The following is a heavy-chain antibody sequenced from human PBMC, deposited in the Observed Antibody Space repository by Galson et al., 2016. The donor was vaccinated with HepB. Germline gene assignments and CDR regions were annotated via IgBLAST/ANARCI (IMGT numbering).Heavy chain of an antibody. D-gene: IGHD6-6*01. J-gene: IGHJ3*01. CDR3: AKDPQWTTSSRGAFDV. CDR2: ITGRGTST. CDR1: GFSFSSYA. V-gene: IGHV3-23*01. Sequence: SLRLSCAASGFSFSSYAMSWVRQAPGKGLEWVSTITGRGTSTYYADSVEGRFTISRDNSKSTLYLQMNGLRAEDTAVYYCAKDPQWTTSSRGAFDVWGQETMLTVFS.